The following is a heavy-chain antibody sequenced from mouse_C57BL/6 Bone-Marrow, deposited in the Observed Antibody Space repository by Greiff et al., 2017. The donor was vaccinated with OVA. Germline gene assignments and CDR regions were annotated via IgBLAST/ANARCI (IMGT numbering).Heavy chain of an antibody. Sequence: VQLQQSGAELVRPGASVKLSCTASGFNIKDDYMHWVKQRPEQGLEWIGWIDPENGDTEYASKFQGKATITADTSSNTAYLQLSSLTSEDTAVYYCTTKGVFDYWGQGTTLTVSS. CDR1: GFNIKDDY. CDR2: IDPENGDT. CDR3: TTKGVFDY. V-gene: IGHV14-4*01. J-gene: IGHJ2*01.